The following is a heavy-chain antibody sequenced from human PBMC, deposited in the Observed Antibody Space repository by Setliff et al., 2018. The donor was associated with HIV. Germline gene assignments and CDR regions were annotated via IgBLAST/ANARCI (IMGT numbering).Heavy chain of an antibody. V-gene: IGHV4-39*07. J-gene: IGHJ4*02. CDR3: ARASPFTIFGVVINYFDS. Sequence: PSETLSLTCTDSGGSISSSSYYWGWIRQPQGKGLEWIWSIYYSGSANHNPSLKSRVNISIDKSKNQFSRKLSSVTAADKAVYYCARASPFTIFGVVINYFDSWGQGSLVTVSS. CDR2: IYYSGSA. CDR1: GGSISSSSYY. D-gene: IGHD3-3*01.